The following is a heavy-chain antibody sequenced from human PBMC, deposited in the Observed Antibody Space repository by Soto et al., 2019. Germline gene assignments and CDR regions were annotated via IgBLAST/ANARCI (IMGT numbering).Heavy chain of an antibody. Sequence: ETLSLSCAASGFTFSGSAMHWVRQASGKGLEWVGRIRSKANSYATAYAASVKGRFTISRDDSKNTAYLQMNSLKTEDTAVYYCTYHCSGGSCYWHYYGMDVWGQGTTVTVSS. D-gene: IGHD2-15*01. CDR2: IRSKANSYAT. CDR3: TYHCSGGSCYWHYYGMDV. CDR1: GFTFSGSA. J-gene: IGHJ6*02. V-gene: IGHV3-73*01.